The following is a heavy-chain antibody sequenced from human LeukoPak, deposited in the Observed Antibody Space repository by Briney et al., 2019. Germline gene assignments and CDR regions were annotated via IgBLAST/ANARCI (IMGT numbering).Heavy chain of an antibody. D-gene: IGHD4-17*01. V-gene: IGHV3-30*02. J-gene: IGHJ4*02. CDR1: GFTFSSYG. CDR2: IRFDGSNK. Sequence: PGGSLRLSCAASGFTFSSYGMHWVRQAPGKGLEWVAFIRFDGSNKYYADSVKGRFTISRDNSKNTLYLQMNSLRAEDTAVYYCAKLLTVTTGYDYWGQGTLVTVSS. CDR3: AKLLTVTTGYDY.